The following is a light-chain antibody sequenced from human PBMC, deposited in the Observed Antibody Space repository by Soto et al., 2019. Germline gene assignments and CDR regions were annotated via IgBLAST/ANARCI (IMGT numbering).Light chain of an antibody. CDR1: QSVRSDY. J-gene: IGKJ4*01. V-gene: IGKV3-20*01. Sequence: EIVLTQSPGTLSLSPGERATLSCRASQSVRSDYFAWYQQKPGQAPRVIIFGVSTRATGIPDRFSGSGSGTDFTLTISRLEPEDFALYYCQQYGNSPLTFGGGTKVEIK. CDR3: QQYGNSPLT. CDR2: GVS.